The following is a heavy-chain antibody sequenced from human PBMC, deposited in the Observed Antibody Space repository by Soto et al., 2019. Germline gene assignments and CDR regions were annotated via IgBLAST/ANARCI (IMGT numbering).Heavy chain of an antibody. J-gene: IGHJ4*02. CDR2: MNSDGSNT. Sequence: EVQLVESGGALVQPGGSLRLSCAASGFTFSNYWMHWVRQAPGKGLVWISRMNSDGSNTVYADAVKGRFTISRDNAKNTLYLQMTSLRVEDTAVYYCETSKGGVSNGPTTYGGQGTLVTVSS. V-gene: IGHV3-74*01. CDR3: ETSKGGVSNGPTTY. CDR1: GFTFSNYW. D-gene: IGHD1-26*01.